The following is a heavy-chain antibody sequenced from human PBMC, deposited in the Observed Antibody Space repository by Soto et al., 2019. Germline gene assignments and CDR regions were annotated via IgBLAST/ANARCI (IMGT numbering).Heavy chain of an antibody. CDR3: ARGRPRRSRWLVQGYFQY. CDR1: GGSFSGYY. CDR2: FNHSGST. J-gene: IGHJ1*01. V-gene: IGHV4-34*01. Sequence: SETLSLTCAVYGGSFSGYYWSWIRQPPGKGLEWIGEFNHSGSTNYNPSLKSRVTISVDTTKNQFSLKLSSVTAADTAVYYCARGRPRRSRWLVQGYFQYWGQGTLVTVSS. D-gene: IGHD6-19*01.